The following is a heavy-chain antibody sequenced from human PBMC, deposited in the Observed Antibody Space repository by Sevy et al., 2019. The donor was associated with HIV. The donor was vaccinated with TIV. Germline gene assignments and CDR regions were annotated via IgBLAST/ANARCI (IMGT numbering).Heavy chain of an antibody. CDR1: GFTFSKNW. V-gene: IGHV3-15*01. CDR3: ATESIEGNYYDSSGFYDFYYYGMVV. D-gene: IGHD3-22*01. Sequence: GGSLRLSCLASGFTFSKNWMSWVRQAPGKGLEWVGRIKSKTEGGTTDYAAPVKGRFTILRDDSKNTLYLQMNSLKTEDTAVYYSATESIEGNYYDSSGFYDFYYYGMVVWGQGTTVTVSS. J-gene: IGHJ6*02. CDR2: IKSKTEGGTT.